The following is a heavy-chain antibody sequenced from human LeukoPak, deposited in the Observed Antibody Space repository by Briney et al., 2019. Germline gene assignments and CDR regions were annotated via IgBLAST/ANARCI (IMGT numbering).Heavy chain of an antibody. CDR3: AKDWDDYYGSGSYFDY. V-gene: IGHV3-30*02. J-gene: IGHJ4*02. D-gene: IGHD3-10*01. CDR2: IRYDGSNK. Sequence: HSGGSLRLSCAASGFTFRSYGMHWVRQAPGKGLEWVAFIRYDGSNKYYVDSVKGRFTMSRDNSKNTLYLQMNSLRAEDTAVYYCAKDWDDYYGSGSYFDYWGQGTQVTVSS. CDR1: GFTFRSYG.